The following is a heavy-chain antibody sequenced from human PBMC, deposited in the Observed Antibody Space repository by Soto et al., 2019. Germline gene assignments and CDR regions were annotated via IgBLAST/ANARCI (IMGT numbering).Heavy chain of an antibody. J-gene: IGHJ4*02. CDR2: ISAYNGNT. D-gene: IGHD5-18*01. CDR3: ARSRGGAAMDPINY. V-gene: IGHV1-18*01. Sequence: ASVKVSCKASGYTFTIYGIIWVRQAPGQGLEWMGWISAYNGNTNYAQKLQGRVTMTTDTSTSTAYMELRSLRSDDTAVYYCARSRGGAAMDPINYWGQGTLVTVSS. CDR1: GYTFTIYG.